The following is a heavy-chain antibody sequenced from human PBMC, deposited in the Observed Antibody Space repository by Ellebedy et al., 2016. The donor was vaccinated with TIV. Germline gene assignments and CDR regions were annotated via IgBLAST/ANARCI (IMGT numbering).Heavy chain of an antibody. CDR2: ISTSSHTI. CDR1: GFILSNYG. Sequence: GESLKISCVGSGFILSNYGMNWVRLAPGKGLEWVSSISTSSHTISYADSVKGRFTISRDNAKNSLFLQMNSLRAEDTAVYCCARLDTYDSGGSYYMDVWGKGTTVTVSS. J-gene: IGHJ6*03. V-gene: IGHV3-48*04. CDR3: ARLDTYDSGGSYYMDV. D-gene: IGHD3-22*01.